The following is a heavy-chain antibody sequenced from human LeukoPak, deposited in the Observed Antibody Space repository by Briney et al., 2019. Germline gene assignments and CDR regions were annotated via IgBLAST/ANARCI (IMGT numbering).Heavy chain of an antibody. D-gene: IGHD5-18*01. CDR1: GYTFTSYG. Sequence: SVKVSCKASGYTFTSYGISWVRQAPGQGLEWMGRIIPIFGTANYAQKFQGRVTITTDESTSTAYMELSSLRSEDTAVYYCARDLDTALEFDYWGQGTLVTVSS. J-gene: IGHJ4*02. V-gene: IGHV1-69*05. CDR2: IIPIFGTA. CDR3: ARDLDTALEFDY.